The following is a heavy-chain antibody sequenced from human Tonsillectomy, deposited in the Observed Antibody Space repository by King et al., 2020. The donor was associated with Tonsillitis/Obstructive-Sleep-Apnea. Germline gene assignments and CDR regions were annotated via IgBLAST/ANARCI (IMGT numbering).Heavy chain of an antibody. D-gene: IGHD6-6*01. CDR2: IYRRGIT. Sequence: QVQLQESGPGLVKPSQTLSVTCTVSGGSISSGGYYWSWLRQHPGKGLEWIGYIYRRGITHYTPSLESRVSISLDTSKHLFSLSLDSVTAADTAVYYCARIIASRPTVYFMDVWGKGTTVTVSS. CDR1: GGSISSGGYY. V-gene: IGHV4-31*03. CDR3: ARIIASRPTVYFMDV. J-gene: IGHJ6*03.